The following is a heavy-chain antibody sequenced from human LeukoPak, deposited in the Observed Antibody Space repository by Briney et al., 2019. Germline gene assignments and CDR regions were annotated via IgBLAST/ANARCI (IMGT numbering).Heavy chain of an antibody. CDR2: INPSGGST. CDR3: ARANYDILTGLKRPFDP. D-gene: IGHD3-9*01. Sequence: ASVKVSCKASGYTFTRYYIHWVRQAPGQGPEWMGMINPSGGSTTYAQNFQGRATMTRDTSTSTVYMELSSLRSDDTAVYYCARANYDILTGLKRPFDPWGQGTLVTVSS. V-gene: IGHV1-46*03. J-gene: IGHJ5*02. CDR1: GYTFTRYY.